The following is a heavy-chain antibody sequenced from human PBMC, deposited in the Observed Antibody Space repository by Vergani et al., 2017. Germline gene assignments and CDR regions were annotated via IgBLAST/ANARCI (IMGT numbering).Heavy chain of an antibody. V-gene: IGHV4-34*01. D-gene: IGHD2-2*01. CDR2: INHSGST. CDR1: GGSFSGYY. CDR3: ARRDRSSTSSGYFDY. Sequence: QVQLQQWGAGLLKPSETLSLTCAVYGGSFSGYYWSWIRQPPGTGLEWIGEINHSGSTNYNPSLKSRVTISVDTSKNQFSLKLSSVTATDTAVYYWARRDRSSTSSGYFDYWGQGTLVTVSS. J-gene: IGHJ4*02.